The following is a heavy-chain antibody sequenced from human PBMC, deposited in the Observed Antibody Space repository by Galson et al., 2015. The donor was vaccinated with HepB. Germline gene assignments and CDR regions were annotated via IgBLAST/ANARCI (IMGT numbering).Heavy chain of an antibody. D-gene: IGHD3-3*01. Sequence: SLRLFCAASGFTFSNAWMSWVRQAPGKGLEWVGRIKSKTDGGTTDYAAPVNGRFTISRDDSKNTLYLQMNSLKTEDTAVYYCTTDAFNYDFWSGYSWMNYYYGMDVWGQGTTVTVSS. CDR2: IKSKTDGGTT. V-gene: IGHV3-15*01. CDR1: GFTFSNAW. CDR3: TTDAFNYDFWSGYSWMNYYYGMDV. J-gene: IGHJ6*02.